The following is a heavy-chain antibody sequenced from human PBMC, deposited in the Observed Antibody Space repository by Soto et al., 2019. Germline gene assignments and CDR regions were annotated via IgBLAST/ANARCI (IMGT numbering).Heavy chain of an antibody. CDR1: GFTFSSYS. Sequence: EVQLVESGGGLVKPGGSLRLSCAASGFTFSSYSMNWVRQAPGKGLEWVSSISSSSSYIYYADSVTGRFTISRDNAKNSLYLQMNSLRAEDTAVYYCARDDVGAKQDYWGQGTLVTVSS. CDR3: ARDDVGAKQDY. D-gene: IGHD1-26*01. V-gene: IGHV3-21*01. CDR2: ISSSSSYI. J-gene: IGHJ4*02.